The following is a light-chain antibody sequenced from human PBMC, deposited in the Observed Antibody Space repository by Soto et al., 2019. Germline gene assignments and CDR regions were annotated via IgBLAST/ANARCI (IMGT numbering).Light chain of an antibody. V-gene: IGKV3-15*01. CDR1: QSVSSN. CDR2: GAS. CDR3: QKYNNWPPIT. J-gene: IGKJ5*01. Sequence: EIVMTQSPATLSVSPGERATLSCRASQSVSSNLAWYQQKPGQAPRLLIYGASTRATGIPARFSGSGSGTAFTLTISRLQSEDFAVYYCQKYNNWPPITFGQGTRLEIK.